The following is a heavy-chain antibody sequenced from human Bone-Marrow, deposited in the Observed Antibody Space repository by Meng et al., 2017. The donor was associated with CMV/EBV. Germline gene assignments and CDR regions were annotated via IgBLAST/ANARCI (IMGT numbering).Heavy chain of an antibody. D-gene: IGHD6-13*01. J-gene: IGHJ6*02. CDR2: ISSSSSDI. CDR3: ASRRTGMAAAGTEDVV. V-gene: IGHV3-21*01. Sequence: GGPLRLPCAASGFPFSTYSMSGARQAPGRGLEWVSSISSSSSDIYYADSVKGSFTIPRDKAKNSLYLQINTLRAEDTAVSFCASRRTGMAAAGTEDVVWGQGTTVTVSS. CDR1: GFPFSTYS.